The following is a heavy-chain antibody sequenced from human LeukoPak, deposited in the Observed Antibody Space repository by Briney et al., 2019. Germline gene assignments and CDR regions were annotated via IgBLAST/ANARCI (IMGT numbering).Heavy chain of an antibody. D-gene: IGHD2-2*01. Sequence: PGGSLRLSCAASGFTFSSYAMSWVRQAPGKGLEWVSAISGSGGSTYYADSVKGRFTISRDNSKNTLYPQMNSLRAEDTAVYYCAKLSCSSTSCLYNWFDPWGQGTLVTVSS. CDR1: GFTFSSYA. CDR3: AKLSCSSTSCLYNWFDP. CDR2: ISGSGGST. J-gene: IGHJ5*02. V-gene: IGHV3-23*01.